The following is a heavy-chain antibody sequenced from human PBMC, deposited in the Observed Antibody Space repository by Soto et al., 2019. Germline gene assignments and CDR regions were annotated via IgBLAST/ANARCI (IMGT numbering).Heavy chain of an antibody. V-gene: IGHV2-26*01. D-gene: IGHD6-19*01. CDR1: GLSITDSEMG. CDR3: ARRHLAVAVSPWFDP. CDR2: IDTSGEK. Sequence: QVTLKESGPVLVKPTETLTLRCTVSGLSITDSEMGVSWIRQPPAQPLELLAHIDTSGEKSYRTFLKSRLAIFKDTSKSQIVLTMRNMDPADTATYYCARRHLAVAVSPWFDPWGQGIPVTVSS. J-gene: IGHJ5*02.